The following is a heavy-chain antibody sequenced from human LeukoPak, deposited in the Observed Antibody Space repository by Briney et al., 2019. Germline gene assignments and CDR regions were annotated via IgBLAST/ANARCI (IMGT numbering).Heavy chain of an antibody. V-gene: IGHV1-46*01. CDR3: ARDFSPYSSSPDPHYYYYYYMDV. CDR1: GYTFTGYY. D-gene: IGHD6-6*01. CDR2: INPSGGST. J-gene: IGHJ6*03. Sequence: ASVKVSCKASGYTFTGYYMHWVRQAPGQGLEWMGIINPSGGSTSYAQKFQGRVTMTRDMSTSTVYMELSSLRSEDTAVYYCARDFSPYSSSPDPHYYYYYYMDVWGKGTTVTVSS.